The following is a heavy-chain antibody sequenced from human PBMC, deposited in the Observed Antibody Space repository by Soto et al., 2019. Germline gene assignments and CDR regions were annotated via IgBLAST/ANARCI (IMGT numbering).Heavy chain of an antibody. J-gene: IGHJ5*02. CDR2: HYSGGST. Sequence: DVQLVESGGGLVQPGGSLRLSCAISGFSVSSNYLSWVRQAPGTGLEGVSVHYSGGSTYYADSVQGRFTISRDKSNNTLYLQMRRVRAEDTAVYFCARHRHPRGTVGATSPLDPWGQGTQVTVSS. V-gene: IGHV3-53*01. CDR3: ARHRHPRGTVGATSPLDP. D-gene: IGHD1-26*01. CDR1: GFSVSSNY.